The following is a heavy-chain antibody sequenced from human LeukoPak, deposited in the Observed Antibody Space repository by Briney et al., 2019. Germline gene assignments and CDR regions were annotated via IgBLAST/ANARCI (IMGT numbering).Heavy chain of an antibody. CDR1: GFTVSSNY. Sequence: PGGSLRLSCAASGFTVSSNYMSWVRQAPGKGLEWVSVIYSGGSTYYADSVKGRFTISRDKSKNTLYLQMNSLRAEDTAVYYCAVYYVDTAMVADWGQGTLVTVSS. CDR2: IYSGGST. CDR3: AVYYVDTAMVAD. V-gene: IGHV3-53*01. J-gene: IGHJ4*02. D-gene: IGHD5-18*01.